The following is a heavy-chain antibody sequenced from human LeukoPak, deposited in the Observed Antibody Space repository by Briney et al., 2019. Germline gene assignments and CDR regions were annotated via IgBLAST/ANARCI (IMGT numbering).Heavy chain of an antibody. Sequence: PGGSLGLSCAASGFTFDNYAMSWVRQAPGKGLEWVSAIGGSGDSTYYTDSVKGRFTMSRDNSKNTLYLQMNSLRAEDTAVYYCVKGYSYFTRGSHYDYWGQGTLVAVSS. J-gene: IGHJ4*02. V-gene: IGHV3-23*01. CDR3: VKGYSYFTRGSHYDY. CDR1: GFTFDNYA. CDR2: IGGSGDST. D-gene: IGHD3-10*01.